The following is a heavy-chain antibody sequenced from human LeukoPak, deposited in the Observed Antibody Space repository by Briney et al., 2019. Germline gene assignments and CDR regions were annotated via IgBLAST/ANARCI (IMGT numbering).Heavy chain of an antibody. V-gene: IGHV1-24*01. CDR1: GYTLSDLS. CDR2: SDNGESEP. D-gene: IGHD2-15*01. Sequence: ASVKVSCKVSGYTLSDLSMHWARQAPGEGLEWMGGSDNGESEPAYAHNFQGRVTLTEDTSTDTAYMEIHNLRPDDSAMYYCTTDVGDCSDGICYSGDAFDVWGQGTMVTVSS. CDR3: TTDVGDCSDGICYSGDAFDV. J-gene: IGHJ3*01.